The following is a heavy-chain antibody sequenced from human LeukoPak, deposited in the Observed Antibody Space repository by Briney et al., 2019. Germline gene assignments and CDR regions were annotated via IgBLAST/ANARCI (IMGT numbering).Heavy chain of an antibody. V-gene: IGHV4-59*01. D-gene: IGHD3-10*01. CDR3: ARETMVRGVIGQSYYYYGMDV. J-gene: IGHJ6*02. CDR1: GGSISSYY. Sequence: SETLSLTCTVSGGSISSYYWSWIRQPPGKGLEWIGYIYYSGSTNYNPSLKSRVTISVATSKNQFSLKLSSVTAADTAVYYCARETMVRGVIGQSYYYYGMDVWGQGTTVTVSS. CDR2: IYYSGST.